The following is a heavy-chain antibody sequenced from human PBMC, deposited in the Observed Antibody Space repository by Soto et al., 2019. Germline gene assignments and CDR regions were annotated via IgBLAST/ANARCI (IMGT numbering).Heavy chain of an antibody. J-gene: IGHJ4*02. CDR1: GGSISNYNYY. D-gene: IGHD3-10*01. CDR3: ARLRARWFGDLLSSDLDF. Sequence: QVQLQQSGPGLVKPSETLSLTCAVSGGSISNYNYYWGWIRQSPGKGLEWIGSVYYTGNTYYNPSRNRRLTISVDTSENQFSLRLTSVTAADTAVYFCARLRARWFGDLLSSDLDFWGQGSLVTVSS. V-gene: IGHV4-39*01. CDR2: VYYTGNT.